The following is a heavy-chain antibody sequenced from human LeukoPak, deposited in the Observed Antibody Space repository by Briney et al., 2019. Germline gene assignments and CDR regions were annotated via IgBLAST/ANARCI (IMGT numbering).Heavy chain of an antibody. CDR3: ARARRITIFGVVSIQYYFDC. J-gene: IGHJ4*02. CDR2: ISAYNGNT. CDR1: GYTFTSYG. Sequence: ASVKVSCKASGYTFTSYGISWVRQAPGQGLEWMGWISAYNGNTNYAQKLQGRVTMTTDTSTSTAYMELRSLRSDDTAVYYCARARRITIFGVVSIQYYFDCWGQGTLVTVSS. V-gene: IGHV1-18*01. D-gene: IGHD3-3*01.